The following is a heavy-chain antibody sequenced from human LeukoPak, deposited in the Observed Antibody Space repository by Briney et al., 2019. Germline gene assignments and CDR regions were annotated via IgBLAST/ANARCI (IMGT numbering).Heavy chain of an antibody. CDR3: ARLVGASPYYYYGMDV. D-gene: IGHD1-26*01. V-gene: IGHV4-30-2*01. CDR2: IYHSGST. CDR1: GGSISSGGYS. J-gene: IGHJ6*02. Sequence: SQTLSLTCAVSGGSISSGGYSWSWIRQPPGKGLEWIGYIYHSGSTYYNPSLKSRVTISVDRSKNQFSLKLSSVTAADTAVYYCARLVGASPYYYYGMDVWGQGTTVTVSS.